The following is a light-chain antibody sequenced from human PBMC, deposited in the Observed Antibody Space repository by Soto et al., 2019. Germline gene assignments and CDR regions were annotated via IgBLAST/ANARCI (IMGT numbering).Light chain of an antibody. CDR2: DAS. Sequence: DIQMTQSPSSLSASVGDRVTITCRASQDIYSYLAWYQQKPGEVPNLLIYDASTLQSGVPSRFSGSGSGTDFTLTISTLQPEDVATYYCQRYHDGPFNFGPGTKVDIK. CDR1: QDIYSY. V-gene: IGKV1-27*01. J-gene: IGKJ3*01. CDR3: QRYHDGPFN.